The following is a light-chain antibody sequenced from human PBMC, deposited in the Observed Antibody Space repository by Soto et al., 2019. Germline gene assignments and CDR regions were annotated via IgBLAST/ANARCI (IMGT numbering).Light chain of an antibody. CDR2: KAS. CDR1: QSISSW. Sequence: DIQMTQSPSTLSASVGDRIVITCRASQSISSWLAWYQQKPGKAPKLLIYKASSLEGGVPSRFSGTGSGTEFTLTITSLQPDDSATYFCHQYSASHTSGGGTKVEIK. J-gene: IGKJ4*01. CDR3: HQYSASHT. V-gene: IGKV1-5*03.